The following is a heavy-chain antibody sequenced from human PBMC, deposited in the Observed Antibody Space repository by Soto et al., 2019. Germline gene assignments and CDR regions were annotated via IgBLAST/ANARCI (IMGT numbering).Heavy chain of an antibody. CDR2: ISSSSSYI. CDR3: ARESGGSSFDY. CDR1: GFTFSSYS. J-gene: IGHJ4*02. Sequence: TVWSLSLSCEASGFTFSSYSMNWVRQAPGKGLEWVSSISSSSSYIYYADSVKGRFTISRDNAKNSLYLQMNSPRAEDTAVYYCARESGGSSFDYWRQGTLVGVTS. D-gene: IGHD2-15*01. V-gene: IGHV3-21*01.